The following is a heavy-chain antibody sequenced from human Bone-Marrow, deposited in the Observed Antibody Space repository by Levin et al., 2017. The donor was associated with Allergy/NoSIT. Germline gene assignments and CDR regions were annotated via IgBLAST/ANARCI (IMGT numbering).Heavy chain of an antibody. CDR3: ARDTHLGRKAEVGVVIIGTGGMDV. Sequence: SQTLSLTCTVSGGSISSGDYYWSWIRQPPGKGLEWIGYIYYSGSTYYNPSLKSRVTISVDTSKNQFSLKLSSVTAADTAVYYCARDTHLGRKAEVGVVIIGTGGMDVWGQGTTVTVSS. CDR1: GGSISSGDYY. J-gene: IGHJ6*02. V-gene: IGHV4-30-4*01. CDR2: IYYSGST. D-gene: IGHD3-3*01.